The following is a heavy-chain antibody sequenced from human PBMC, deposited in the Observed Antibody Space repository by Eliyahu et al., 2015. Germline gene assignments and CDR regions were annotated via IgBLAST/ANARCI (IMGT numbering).Heavy chain of an antibody. CDR1: GFXFSXXG. CDR2: RRFDGRDR. Sequence: QVQLVESGGGVXQPGGSXRLXXXASGFXFSXXGIHWVRQAPGKGLEWVALRRFDGRDRYYADSVKGRFTISRDNSKNTLYLQLNGLRTEDTAIYYCARANYHDTSALGYWGQGTLVTVSS. J-gene: IGHJ4*02. CDR3: ARANYHDTSALGY. V-gene: IGHV3-30*02. D-gene: IGHD3-22*01.